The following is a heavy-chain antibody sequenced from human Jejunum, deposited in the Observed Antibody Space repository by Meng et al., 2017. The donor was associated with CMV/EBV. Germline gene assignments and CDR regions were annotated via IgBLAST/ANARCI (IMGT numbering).Heavy chain of an antibody. D-gene: IGHD3-22*01. J-gene: IGHJ1*01. V-gene: IGHV3-23*01. CDR2: ISGSGGTT. CDR1: GFPFSSYA. CDR3: AKFPSYYYDTSAH. Sequence: ASGFPFSSYAMSWVRQAPGKGLEWVSTISGSGGTTYYADSVKGRFTISRDNSKNTLYLQMNSLRAEDTAVYYCAKFPSYYYDTSAHWGQGTLVTVSS.